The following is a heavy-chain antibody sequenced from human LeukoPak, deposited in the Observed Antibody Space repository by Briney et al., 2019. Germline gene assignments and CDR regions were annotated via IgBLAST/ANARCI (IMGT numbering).Heavy chain of an antibody. J-gene: IGHJ3*02. V-gene: IGHV3-30-3*01. CDR3: VREVARDCAFDI. Sequence: SGGSLRLSCAASGLSFSDYAMHWVRQAPGKGLEWVAVISYDGSNKLYADSVKGRFTISRDNSENTLYMQMNSLRAEDTAVFYCVREVARDCAFDIWGQGTMVTVSS. D-gene: IGHD5-12*01. CDR2: ISYDGSNK. CDR1: GLSFSDYA.